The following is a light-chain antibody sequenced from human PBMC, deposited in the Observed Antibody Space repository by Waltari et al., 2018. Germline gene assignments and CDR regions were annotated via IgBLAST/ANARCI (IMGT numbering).Light chain of an antibody. V-gene: IGLV8-61*01. CDR2: KAN. CDR3: ALYMGSGIWV. J-gene: IGLJ3*02. CDR1: SGSLSTTSY. Sequence: QTVVTQEPSLSVSPGGTVTLTCALSSGSLSTTSYATWYQQTPGQAPRTLVYKANARSSELPDRFSGSSLGNTAALTITGAQADDESDYYCALYMGSGIWVFGGGTRLTVL.